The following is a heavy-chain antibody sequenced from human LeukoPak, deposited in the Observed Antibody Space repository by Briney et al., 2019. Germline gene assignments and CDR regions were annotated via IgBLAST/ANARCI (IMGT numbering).Heavy chain of an antibody. D-gene: IGHD6-6*01. V-gene: IGHV1-69*01. J-gene: IGHJ3*02. CDR2: IIPIFGTA. CDR1: GGTFSSYA. Sequence: SVKVSCKASGGTFSSYAISWVRRAPGQGLEWMGGIIPIFGTANYAQKFQGRVTITADESTSTAYMELSSLRSEDTAVYYCARDRSIAARPDAFDIWGQGTMVTVSS. CDR3: ARDRSIAARPDAFDI.